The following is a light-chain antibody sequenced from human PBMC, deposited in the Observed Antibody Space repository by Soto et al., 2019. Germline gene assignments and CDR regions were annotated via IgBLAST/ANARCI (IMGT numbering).Light chain of an antibody. CDR2: GNS. CDR1: SSNIGAGYD. V-gene: IGLV1-40*01. CDR3: QSYDSSLSVLYV. Sequence: QSVLTQPPSVSGAPGQRVTISCTGSSSNIGAGYDAHWYQHLPGTAPKLVIYGNSNRPSGVPDRFSGSKSGTSASLAITGLQAEDEADYYCQSYDSSLSVLYVFGTGTKLTVL. J-gene: IGLJ1*01.